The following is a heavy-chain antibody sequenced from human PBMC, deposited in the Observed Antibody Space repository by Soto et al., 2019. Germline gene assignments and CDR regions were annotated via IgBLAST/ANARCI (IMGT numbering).Heavy chain of an antibody. Sequence: EVQLLESGGDLVQRGGSLRLSCAAYGFTFSKYAMSWVRQATGKGLAWVSIISAGGGTTYYADSVKGRFTISRDNSENTLYLHLNSLRADDTSIFYCVKDKYDSGSSMGNWFDPWGQGTLVTVSS. J-gene: IGHJ5*02. D-gene: IGHD3-10*01. V-gene: IGHV3-23*01. CDR2: ISAGGGTT. CDR3: VKDKYDSGSSMGNWFDP. CDR1: GFTFSKYA.